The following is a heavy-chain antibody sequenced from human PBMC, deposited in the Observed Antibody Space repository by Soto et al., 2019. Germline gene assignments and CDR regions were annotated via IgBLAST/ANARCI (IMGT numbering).Heavy chain of an antibody. J-gene: IGHJ5*02. Sequence: ASVKVSCKASGYTFASYGISWVRQPPGQGLERIGWISAYNGNTDYVQKLKGRVTRTTDRSTSTACMERRSLRSDDMAVYYCAETIEYSRSAGWFDPWGQGTLVNVSS. D-gene: IGHD6-6*01. V-gene: IGHV1-18*03. CDR3: AETIEYSRSAGWFDP. CDR2: ISAYNGNT. CDR1: GYTFASYG.